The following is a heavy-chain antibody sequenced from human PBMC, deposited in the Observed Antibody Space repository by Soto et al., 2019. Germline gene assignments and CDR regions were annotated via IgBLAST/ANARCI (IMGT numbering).Heavy chain of an antibody. Sequence: PSETLSLTCAVSGYSISSGYYWGWIRQPPGKGLEWIGSIYHSGSTYYNPSLKSRVTISVDTSKNQFSPKLSSVTAADTAVYYCARYQTDYDFWSGYYNLWGQGTQVTVSS. V-gene: IGHV4-38-2*01. CDR3: ARYQTDYDFWSGYYNL. CDR1: GYSISSGYY. D-gene: IGHD3-3*01. J-gene: IGHJ5*02. CDR2: IYHSGST.